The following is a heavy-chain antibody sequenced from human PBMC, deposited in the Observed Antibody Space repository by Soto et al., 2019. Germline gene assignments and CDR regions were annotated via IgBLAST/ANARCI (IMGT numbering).Heavy chain of an antibody. J-gene: IGHJ6*02. CDR3: ARVRIAAAGTFYYYYGMDV. CDR1: GGSFSGYY. D-gene: IGHD6-13*01. V-gene: IGHV4-34*01. Sequence: SETLSLTCAVYGGSFSGYYWSWIRQPPGKGLEWIGEINHSGSTNYNPSLKSRVTISVDTSKNQFSLKLSSVTAADTAVYYCARVRIAAAGTFYYYYGMDVWGQGTTVT. CDR2: INHSGST.